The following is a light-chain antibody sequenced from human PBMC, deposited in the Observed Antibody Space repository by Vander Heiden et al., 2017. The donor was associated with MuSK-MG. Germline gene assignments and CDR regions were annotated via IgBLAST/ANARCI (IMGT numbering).Light chain of an antibody. CDR3: QQYINWPPPNT. CDR2: RAS. J-gene: IGKJ2*01. CDR1: QSVSSN. Sequence: EIVMTQTPATLSVSPGERATLSCTASQSVSSNLAWYQQKPGQAPRLLIYRASTRATGIPARFSGSGSGTEFTLSISSLQSEDSAVYYCQQYINWPPPNTFGQGTKLEIK. V-gene: IGKV3D-15*01.